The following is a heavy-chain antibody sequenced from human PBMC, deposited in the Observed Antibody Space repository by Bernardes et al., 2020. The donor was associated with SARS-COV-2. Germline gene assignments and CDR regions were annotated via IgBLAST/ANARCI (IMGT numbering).Heavy chain of an antibody. D-gene: IGHD1-26*01. J-gene: IGHJ4*02. V-gene: IGHV3-23*01. CDR1: RFTFRNYA. CDR3: AKSVGANFAFAHFDN. CDR2: ISGSADST. Sequence: GGSLRLSCAASRFTFRNYAMNWVRQAPGKGLEWVSSISGSADSTYFAGSVKGRFTISRDNSKNTLYMQMNSLRAEDTAVYYCAKSVGANFAFAHFDNWGQGTLVTVSS.